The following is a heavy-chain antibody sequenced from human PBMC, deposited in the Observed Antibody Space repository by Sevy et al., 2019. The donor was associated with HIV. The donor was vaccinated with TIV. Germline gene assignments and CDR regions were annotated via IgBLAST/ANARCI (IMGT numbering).Heavy chain of an antibody. Sequence: GGSLRLSCAASGFTFSSHGMHWVRRAPGKGLGWVGLISFDGNKRYYPDSVKGRFTISRDNSKNTLYLQMNGLRAEDTAVYYCAKGEGYCSGGSCNPGVSWGQGTLVTVSS. CDR1: GFTFSSHG. CDR3: AKGEGYCSGGSCNPGVS. J-gene: IGHJ5*02. V-gene: IGHV3-30*18. D-gene: IGHD2-15*01. CDR2: ISFDGNKR.